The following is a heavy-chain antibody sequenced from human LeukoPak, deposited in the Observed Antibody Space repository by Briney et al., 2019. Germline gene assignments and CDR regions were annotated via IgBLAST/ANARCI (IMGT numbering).Heavy chain of an antibody. J-gene: IGHJ6*02. D-gene: IGHD2-15*01. V-gene: IGHV4-31*03. CDR3: ARETVAAVYGMDV. Sequence: SQTLSLTCTVSGGSISSGGYYWSWIRQHPGKGLEWIGYIYYSGSTYYNPSLKSRVTISVDTSKNQFSLKLSSVTAADTAVYYCARETVAAVYGMDVWGQGTTVTVSS. CDR2: IYYSGST. CDR1: GGSISSGGYY.